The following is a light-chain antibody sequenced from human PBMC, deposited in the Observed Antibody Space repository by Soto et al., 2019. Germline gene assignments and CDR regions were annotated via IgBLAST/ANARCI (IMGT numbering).Light chain of an antibody. CDR3: QQTTTLPLT. CDR1: QSISRW. CDR2: TAS. J-gene: IGKJ4*02. Sequence: DIQMTQSPSSVSASVGDRVTITCRASQSISRWLDWYQQKPGKAPKLLIYTASSLHSGVPSRFSGSGSGKDFTLTISSLQPEDFATYYCQQTTTLPLTFGGGTKVEIK. V-gene: IGKV1-12*01.